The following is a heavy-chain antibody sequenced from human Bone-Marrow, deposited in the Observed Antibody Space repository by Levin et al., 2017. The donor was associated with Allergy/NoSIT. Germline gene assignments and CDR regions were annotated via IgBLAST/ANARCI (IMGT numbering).Heavy chain of an antibody. CDR2: IYYSGST. V-gene: IGHV4-59*01. D-gene: IGHD2-2*01. J-gene: IGHJ3*01. Sequence: SQTLSLTCTVSGGSISSYYWSWIRQPPGKGLEWIGYIYYSGSTNYNPSLKSRVTISVDTSKNQFSLKLSSVTAADTAVYYCARYIVVVPAATRPKPPDPGIAVAGTISGAFDLWGQGTMVTVSS. CDR1: GGSISSYY. CDR3: ARYIVVVPAATRPKPPDPGIAVAGTISGAFDL.